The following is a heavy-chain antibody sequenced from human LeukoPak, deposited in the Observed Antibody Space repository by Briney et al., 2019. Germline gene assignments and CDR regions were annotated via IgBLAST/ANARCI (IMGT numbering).Heavy chain of an antibody. CDR1: GGSISSYY. V-gene: IGHV4-59*01. CDR2: IYYSGST. J-gene: IGHJ4*02. Sequence: SETLSLTCTVSGGSISSYYWSWIRQPPGKGLDWIGYIYYSGSTNYNPSLKSRVTISVDTSKNQFSLKLSSVTAADTAVYYCARARTVYYFDYWGQGTLVTVSS. CDR3: ARARTVYYFDY.